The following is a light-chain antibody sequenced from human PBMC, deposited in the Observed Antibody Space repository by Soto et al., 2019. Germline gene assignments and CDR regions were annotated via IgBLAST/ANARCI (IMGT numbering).Light chain of an antibody. V-gene: IGKV1-33*01. J-gene: IGKJ4*01. CDR3: QQYDHLPA. CDR1: QDISNY. Sequence: DLQMTQSPSSLSASVGDRVTITCQASQDISNYLYWYQQKPGKAPKLLIYDASNLETGVPSRFSGSGSGTDFTFTISRLQPEDFATYYCQQYDHLPAFGGGTKVEIK. CDR2: DAS.